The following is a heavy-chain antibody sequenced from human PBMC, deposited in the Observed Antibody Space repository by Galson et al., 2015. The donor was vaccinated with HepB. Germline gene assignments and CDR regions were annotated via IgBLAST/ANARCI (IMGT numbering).Heavy chain of an antibody. CDR3: ARESSPSGRYSGSYPLGL. D-gene: IGHD1-26*01. CDR1: GFTFSSYA. V-gene: IGHV3-30*04. J-gene: IGHJ2*01. CDR2: ISYDGSNK. Sequence: SLRLSCAASGFTFSSYAMHWVRQAPGKGLEWVAVISYDGSNKYYADSVKGRFTISRDNSKNTLYLQMNSLRAEDTAVYYCARESSPSGRYSGSYPLGLWGRGTLVTVSS.